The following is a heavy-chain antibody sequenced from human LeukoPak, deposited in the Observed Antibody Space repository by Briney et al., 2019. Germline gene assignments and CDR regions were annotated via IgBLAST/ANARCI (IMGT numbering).Heavy chain of an antibody. CDR2: IGDRGGRT. D-gene: IGHD3-10*01. CDR1: GITVSNYG. V-gene: IGHV3-23*01. Sequence: PGGSLRLSCAVSGITVSNYGMSWVRQAPGKGLEWVAGIGDRGGRTRYADSVKGRFTISRDNPKNTLYLQMNSLRAEDTAVYFCAKRGVVVRVILVGFHKEAYYFESWGQGALVTVSS. J-gene: IGHJ4*02. CDR3: AKRGVVVRVILVGFHKEAYYFES.